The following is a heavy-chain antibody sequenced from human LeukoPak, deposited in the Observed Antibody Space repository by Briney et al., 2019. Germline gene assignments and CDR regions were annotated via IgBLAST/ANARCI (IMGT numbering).Heavy chain of an antibody. J-gene: IGHJ5*02. D-gene: IGHD3-22*01. CDR3: ARGGGDYYDSSGYLPRGFDP. CDR2: IIPIFGTA. Sequence: SVKVSCKASGYTFTSYYMHWVRQAPGQGLEWMGGIIPIFGTANYAQKFQGRVTITTDESTSTAYMELSSLRSEDTAVYYCARGGGDYYDSSGYLPRGFDPWGQGTLVTVSS. CDR1: GYTFTSYY. V-gene: IGHV1-69*05.